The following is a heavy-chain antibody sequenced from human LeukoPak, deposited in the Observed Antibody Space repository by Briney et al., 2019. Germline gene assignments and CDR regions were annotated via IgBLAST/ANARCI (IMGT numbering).Heavy chain of an antibody. J-gene: IGHJ4*02. V-gene: IGHV2-70*11. CDR1: GFSLSTSGMC. Sequence: SGPTLVNPTQTLTLTCTFSGFSLSTSGMCVSWIRQPPGKALEWPARIDWDDDKYYSTSLKTRLTISKDTSKNQVVLTMTNMDPVDTATYYCARTPRYCSGGSCYSPPDYWGQGTLVTVSS. D-gene: IGHD2-15*01. CDR2: IDWDDDK. CDR3: ARTPRYCSGGSCYSPPDY.